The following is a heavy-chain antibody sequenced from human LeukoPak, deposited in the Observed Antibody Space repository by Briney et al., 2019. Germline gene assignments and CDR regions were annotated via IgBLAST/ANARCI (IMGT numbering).Heavy chain of an antibody. D-gene: IGHD3-10*02. CDR3: AKGNTMYTAYYFDY. J-gene: IGHJ4*02. CDR1: GYTFTSHS. V-gene: IGHV1-46*01. Sequence: ASVKVSCKASGYTFTSHSIHWVRQAPGEGLEWMGIINPITGSTNYAQKFQGTVTMTRDTSTSTVYMDLRSLRSEDTAVYYCAKGNTMYTAYYFDYWGQGTLVTVSS. CDR2: INPITGST.